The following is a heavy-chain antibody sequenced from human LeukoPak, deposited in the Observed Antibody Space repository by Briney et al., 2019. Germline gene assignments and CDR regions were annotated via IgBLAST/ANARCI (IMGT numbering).Heavy chain of an antibody. CDR2: IYSGGST. CDR1: GFTVSSNY. V-gene: IGHV3-53*01. D-gene: IGHD3-3*01. CDR3: ARAGFWSGFFDY. Sequence: GGSLRLSCAASGFTVSSNYMSWVRQAPGKGLEWVSVIYSGGSTYYADSVKGRFTISRDNPKNTLYLQMNSLRAEDTAVYYCARAGFWSGFFDYWGQGTLVTVSS. J-gene: IGHJ4*02.